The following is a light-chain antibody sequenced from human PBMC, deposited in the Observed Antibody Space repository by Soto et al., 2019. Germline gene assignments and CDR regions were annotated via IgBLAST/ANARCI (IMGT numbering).Light chain of an antibody. J-gene: IGKJ5*01. CDR1: QSVSNNY. Sequence: EIVLTPSPGTLSFSPGERATLSCRASQSVSNNYLAWYQQKPGQAPRLLIYGASNRATGIPDRFSGSGSGTEFTLTITSLQSEDSAVYYCQQHNQWPITFGQGTRLE. CDR3: QQHNQWPIT. V-gene: IGKV3D-20*02. CDR2: GAS.